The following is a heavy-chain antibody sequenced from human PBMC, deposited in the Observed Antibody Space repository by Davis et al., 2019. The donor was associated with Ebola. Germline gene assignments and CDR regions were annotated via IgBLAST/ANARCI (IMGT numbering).Heavy chain of an antibody. CDR1: GFTFSSYS. D-gene: IGHD6-13*01. J-gene: IGHJ6*04. CDR3: ARRLQLAGYYYYGMDV. V-gene: IGHV3-21*04. CDR2: ISSSSSYI. Sequence: PGGSLRLSCAASGFTFSSYSMNWVRQAPGKGLEWVSSISSSSSYIYYADSVKGRFTISRDNAKNSLYLQMNSLRAEDTAVYYCARRLQLAGYYYYGMDVWGKGTTVTVSS.